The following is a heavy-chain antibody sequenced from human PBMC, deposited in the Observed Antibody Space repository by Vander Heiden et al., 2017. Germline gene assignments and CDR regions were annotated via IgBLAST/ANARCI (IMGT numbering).Heavy chain of an antibody. CDR2: IGPNNGNT. CDR1: GFTFTTYG. J-gene: IGHJ3*02. CDR3: AREVSLGGLAFDI. D-gene: IGHD1-20*01. V-gene: IGHV1-18*04. Sequence: QVQLVQSGPEVKKPGASVKVSCTASGFTFTTYGINWVRQAPGQGREWMGWIGPNNGNTNYAQKVQGRVTMTTDTSTSTAYMELRSLRSDDTAVYYCAREVSLGGLAFDIWGQGTMVAVSS.